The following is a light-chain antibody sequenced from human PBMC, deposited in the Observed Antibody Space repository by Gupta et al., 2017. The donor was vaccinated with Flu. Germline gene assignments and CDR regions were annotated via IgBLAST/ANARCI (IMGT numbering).Light chain of an antibody. V-gene: IGLV3-21*03. J-gene: IGLJ2*01. CDR1: KVGSDF. CDR3: QEEDRNTDNVV. CDR2: DDK. Sequence: GKTTTITGAGAKVGSDFVFWYQQNTDQAPVLFVYDDKDRSSAIPERFSGSKYETTATITTIGVEAGDEADYFCQEEDRNTDNVVFGGGTKLTVL.